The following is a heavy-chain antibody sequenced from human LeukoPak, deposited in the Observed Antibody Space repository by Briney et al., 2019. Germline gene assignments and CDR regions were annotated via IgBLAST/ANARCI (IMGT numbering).Heavy chain of an antibody. J-gene: IGHJ4*02. Sequence: PGGSLRLSCAASGFTFSTYAMNWVRQAPGKGLEWVSAISGSGGSTYYADSVKGRFTISRDNSKNTLYLQMNSLRAEDTAVYYCAKDRDDSSGYYKNYFDYWGQGTLVTVSS. CDR1: GFTFSTYA. D-gene: IGHD3-22*01. CDR3: AKDRDDSSGYYKNYFDY. CDR2: ISGSGGST. V-gene: IGHV3-23*01.